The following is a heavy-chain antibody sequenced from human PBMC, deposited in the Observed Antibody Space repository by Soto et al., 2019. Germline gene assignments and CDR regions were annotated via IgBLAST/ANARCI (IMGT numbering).Heavy chain of an antibody. J-gene: IGHJ4*02. D-gene: IGHD3-22*01. CDR3: ARVRAYYDSSGYYFEGSGDYYFDY. CDR2: IYYSGST. CDR1: GGSISSGGYY. Sequence: QVQLQESGPGLVKPSQTLSLTCTVSGGSISSGGYYWSWIRQHPGKGLEWIGYIYYSGSTYYNPSLESRVTISVDTSKNQFSLKLSSVTAADTAVYYCARVRAYYDSSGYYFEGSGDYYFDYWGQGTLVTVSS. V-gene: IGHV4-31*03.